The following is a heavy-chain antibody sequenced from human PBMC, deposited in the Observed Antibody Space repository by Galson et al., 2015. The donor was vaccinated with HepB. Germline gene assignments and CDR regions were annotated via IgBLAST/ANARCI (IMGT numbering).Heavy chain of an antibody. D-gene: IGHD3-3*01. Sequence: MGWISAYNGNRNYAQKFQGRVTMTTDISLDTPKNQFSLKLTSATIADTAVYYCARRFYGWLYHYHFDVWGQGLLVTVSS. CDR2: ISAYNGNR. CDR3: ARRFYGWLYHYHFDV. V-gene: IGHV1-18*01. J-gene: IGHJ4*02.